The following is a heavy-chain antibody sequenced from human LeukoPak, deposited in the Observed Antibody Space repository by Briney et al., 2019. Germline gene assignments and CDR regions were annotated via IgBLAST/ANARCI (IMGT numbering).Heavy chain of an antibody. CDR2: ISSDGAGT. V-gene: IGHV3-43*02. CDR1: GFTFVAYA. Sequence: AGTLRLSCAASGFTFVAYAMHWVRQAPGKGLQWVSLISSDGAGTYYADSVKGRFTTSTDNSKNSLYLQMNGLRTEDTALYYCAKGERSGSYYNCFDRWGQGTLVTVSS. J-gene: IGHJ5*02. CDR3: AKGERSGSYYNCFDR. D-gene: IGHD3-10*01.